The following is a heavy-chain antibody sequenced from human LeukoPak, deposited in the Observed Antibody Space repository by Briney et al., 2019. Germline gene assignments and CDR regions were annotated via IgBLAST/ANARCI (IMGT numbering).Heavy chain of an antibody. J-gene: IGHJ5*02. Sequence: SETLSLTCTVSGGSISGSSYYWGWVRQPPGKDLEWIGSIYYSGSAYYNPSLKSRVTISVDTSKNQFSLKLSSVTVADTAVYYCARHLDGYNGFDPWGQGTLVTVSS. V-gene: IGHV4-39*01. CDR1: GGSISGSSYY. CDR2: IYYSGSA. CDR3: ARHLDGYNGFDP. D-gene: IGHD5-24*01.